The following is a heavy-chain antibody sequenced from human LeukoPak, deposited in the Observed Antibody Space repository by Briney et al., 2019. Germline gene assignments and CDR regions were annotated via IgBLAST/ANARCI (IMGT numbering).Heavy chain of an antibody. CDR2: INHSGST. J-gene: IGHJ6*02. CDR1: GGSFSGYY. Sequence: SSETLSLTCAVYGGSFSGYYWSWIRQPPGKGLEWIGEINHSGSTNYNPSLKSRVTISVDTSKNQFSLKLGSVTAADTAVYYCAGPGSPTTPPGGMDVWGQGTTVTVSS. D-gene: IGHD1-1*01. CDR3: AGPGSPTTPPGGMDV. V-gene: IGHV4-34*01.